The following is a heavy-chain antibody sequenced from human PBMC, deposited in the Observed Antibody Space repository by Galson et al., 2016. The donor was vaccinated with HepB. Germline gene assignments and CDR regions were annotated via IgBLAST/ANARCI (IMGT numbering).Heavy chain of an antibody. CDR3: AKIKGRWVADY. CDR1: GFTFSSYG. V-gene: IGHV3-23*01. Sequence: SLRLSCAASGFTFSSYGMSWVRQAPRKGLEWVSGISGSGGNTYYADSVKGRFTNSRDNSKNTLYLQMNSLRAEDTAVYYCAKIKGRWVADYWGQGTLSPSPQ. CDR2: ISGSGGNT. D-gene: IGHD2-15*01. J-gene: IGHJ4*02.